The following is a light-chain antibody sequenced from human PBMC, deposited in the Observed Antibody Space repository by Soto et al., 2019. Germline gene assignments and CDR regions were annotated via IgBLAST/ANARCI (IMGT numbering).Light chain of an antibody. Sequence: QSALTQPASVSWPPGQSITISCTGTSSDAGGYNYVSWYQHHPGKAPKLMIYDVSNRPSGVSNRFSGSKSGNTASLIISGLQAEDEADYYCSSYTSSSTLSTYVFGTGTKVTVL. V-gene: IGLV2-14*03. CDR1: SSDAGGYNY. CDR3: SSYTSSSTLSTYV. CDR2: DVS. J-gene: IGLJ1*01.